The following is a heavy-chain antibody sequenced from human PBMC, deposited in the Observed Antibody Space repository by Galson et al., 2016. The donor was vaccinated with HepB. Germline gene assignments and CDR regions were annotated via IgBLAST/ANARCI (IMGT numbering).Heavy chain of an antibody. CDR2: IPNDGSKK. Sequence: SLRLSCAASGFPFSSHTMHWVRQAPGKGLEWVAVIPNDGSKKNYANSVKGQFTISRDNSKNTLYLQMSSLRVVDTAAYYCARDNYGYGNFFDYWGQGTLVTVSS. V-gene: IGHV3-30-3*01. CDR3: ARDNYGYGNFFDY. CDR1: GFPFSSHT. D-gene: IGHD5-18*01. J-gene: IGHJ4*02.